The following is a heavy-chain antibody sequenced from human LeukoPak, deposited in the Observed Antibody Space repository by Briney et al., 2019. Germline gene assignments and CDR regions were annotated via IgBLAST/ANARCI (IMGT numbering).Heavy chain of an antibody. CDR1: GYTFTGYY. CDR3: AMSYCSGGNCYLVFDW. V-gene: IGHV1-2*02. D-gene: IGHD2-15*01. J-gene: IGHJ4*02. Sequence: VASVKVSCKASGYTFTGYYMHWVRQAPGQGLEWMGWINPNSGGTNYAQKFQGRVTMTRDTSISTAYMELCRLRSDETTVYYCAMSYCSGGNCYLVFDWWSQGTLVTASS. CDR2: INPNSGGT.